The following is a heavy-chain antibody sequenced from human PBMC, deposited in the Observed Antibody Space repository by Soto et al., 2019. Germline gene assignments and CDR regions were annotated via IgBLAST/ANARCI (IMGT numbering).Heavy chain of an antibody. CDR2: IRGSGGGT. Sequence: PGGSLRLSCAASGFTFNNYSMSWVRQAPGRGLEWVSAIRGSGGGTWYAYSVRGRFTISRDNSKNTLYLQMNSLRAEDTAVYYCAKQNGYGGNSELEYWGQGTLVTVSS. D-gene: IGHD2-21*02. CDR3: AKQNGYGGNSELEY. CDR1: GFTFNNYS. V-gene: IGHV3-23*01. J-gene: IGHJ4*02.